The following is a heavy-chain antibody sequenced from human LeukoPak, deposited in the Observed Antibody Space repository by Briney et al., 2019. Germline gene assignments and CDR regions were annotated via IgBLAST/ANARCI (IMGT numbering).Heavy chain of an antibody. J-gene: IGHJ3*01. CDR2: IYTSGST. D-gene: IGHD3-22*01. CDR1: GGSISSCFYC. Sequence: PSETLSLTCTVSGGSISSCFYCWSWIRQPAGKGLEWVGRIYTSGSTNYNPSLKSRVTISVDTSKNQFSLKLSSVTAADTALYFCERGGAYYEPRAFDLWGQGTMVTVSS. V-gene: IGHV4-61*02. CDR3: ERGGAYYEPRAFDL.